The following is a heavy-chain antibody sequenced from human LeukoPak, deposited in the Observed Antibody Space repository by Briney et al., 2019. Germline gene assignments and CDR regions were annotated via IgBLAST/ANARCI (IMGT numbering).Heavy chain of an antibody. D-gene: IGHD3-10*01. J-gene: IGHJ4*02. Sequence: GGSLRLSCAASGFTFSSYRMNWVRQAPGKGLEWVSSISSSSYIYYADSVNGRFTISRDNAKNSLYLQMNSLRAEDTAVYYCARASFLSGSYGYWGQGTLVTVSS. CDR1: GFTFSSYR. V-gene: IGHV3-21*01. CDR2: ISSSSYI. CDR3: ARASFLSGSYGY.